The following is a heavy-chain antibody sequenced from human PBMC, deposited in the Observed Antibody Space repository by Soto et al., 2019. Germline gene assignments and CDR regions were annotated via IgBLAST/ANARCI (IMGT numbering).Heavy chain of an antibody. CDR1: GFTFSSYG. CDR2: IWYDGSNK. J-gene: IGHJ6*02. D-gene: IGHD6-13*01. CDR3: AREDSIAAAGTHYYYGMDV. Sequence: GGSLRLSCAASGFTFSSYGMHWVRQAPGKGLEWVAVIWYDGSNKYYADSVKGRFTISRDNSKNTLYLQMNSLRAEDTAVYYCAREDSIAAAGTHYYYGMDVWGQGTTVTVSS. V-gene: IGHV3-33*01.